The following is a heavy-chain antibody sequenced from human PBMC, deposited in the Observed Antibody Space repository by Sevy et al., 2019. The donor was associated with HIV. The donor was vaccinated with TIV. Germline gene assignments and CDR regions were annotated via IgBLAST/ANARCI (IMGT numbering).Heavy chain of an antibody. CDR3: ARPPSNWNHDDAFDI. D-gene: IGHD1-1*01. V-gene: IGHV4-39*01. CDR2: IYYSGST. CDR1: GGSISSSSYY. Sequence: SETLSLTCTVSGGSISSSSYYWGWIRQPPGKGLEWIGSIYYSGSTYYNPSLKSRVTISVDTSKNQFSLKLSSVTAADTAVYYCARPPSNWNHDDAFDIRGQGTMVTVSS. J-gene: IGHJ3*02.